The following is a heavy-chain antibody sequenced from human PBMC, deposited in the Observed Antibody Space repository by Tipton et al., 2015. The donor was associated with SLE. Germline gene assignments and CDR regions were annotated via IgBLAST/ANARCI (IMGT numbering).Heavy chain of an antibody. V-gene: IGHV4-30-2*01. CDR1: GGSISSGGYS. D-gene: IGHD2-21*01. J-gene: IGHJ6*02. CDR3: ARVAYCGGDCSFHGRDV. CDR2: IYHSGST. Sequence: TLSLTCAVSGGSISSGGYSWSWIRQPPGKGLEWIGYIYHSGSTYYNPSLKSRVTISVDRSKNQFSLKLSSVTAADTAVYYCARVAYCGGDCSFHGRDVWGQGTTVAVSS.